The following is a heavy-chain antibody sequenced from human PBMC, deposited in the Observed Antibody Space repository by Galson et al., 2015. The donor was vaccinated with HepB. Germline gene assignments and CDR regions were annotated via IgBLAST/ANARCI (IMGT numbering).Heavy chain of an antibody. CDR1: KYTACF. Sequence: SVKVSCKASKYTACFLHWVRQAPGQRLEWMGRINPNSGGTNSAQKFQGRVTMTRDTSISTVYMDLRRLRSDDTAVYFCARGGSKGFDSWGQGTLVTVSS. J-gene: IGHJ4*02. CDR2: INPNSGGT. CDR3: ARGGSKGFDS. V-gene: IGHV1-2*06.